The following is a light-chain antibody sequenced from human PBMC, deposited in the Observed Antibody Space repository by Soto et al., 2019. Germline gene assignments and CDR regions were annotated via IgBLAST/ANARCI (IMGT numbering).Light chain of an antibody. V-gene: IGKV3-20*01. J-gene: IGKJ4*01. CDR3: QQYNSYT. CDR2: GAS. Sequence: EIVLTQSPGTLSLSPGERATLSCRASQSFSSSYLAWYQQKPGQAPRLLIYGASSRATGIPDRFSGSGSGTDFTLTISRLEPEDFATYYCQQYNSYTFGGGTKVEIK. CDR1: QSFSSSY.